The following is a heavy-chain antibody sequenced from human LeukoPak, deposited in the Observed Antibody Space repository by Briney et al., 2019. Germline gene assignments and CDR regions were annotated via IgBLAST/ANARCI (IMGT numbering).Heavy chain of an antibody. V-gene: IGHV4-59*01. J-gene: IGHJ4*02. CDR3: ARVGVDYSGNIIKYYFDY. Sequence: SETLSLTCTVSDGSISSYCWSWIRQPPGKGLEWIGYIYYSGTTNYNPSLKSRVIISVDTSKNQFSLKLSPVIAADTAVYYCARVGVDYSGNIIKYYFDYWGQGTLVTVSS. CDR2: IYYSGTT. D-gene: IGHD4-23*01. CDR1: DGSISSYC.